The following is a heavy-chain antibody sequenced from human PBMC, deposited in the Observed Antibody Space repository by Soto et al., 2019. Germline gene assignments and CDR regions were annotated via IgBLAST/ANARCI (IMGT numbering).Heavy chain of an antibody. V-gene: IGHV3-23*01. CDR1: GFTFTNYA. Sequence: EVQLLESGGGLVQPGGSLRLSCAASGFTFTNYAMSWVRKAPGKGLEWVSAISDRGGSTYYADSVKGRFTISRDNPKNTLYLQINRLSAEDEAVYYCGKDSVNWSEGPYKWFGPWGQGTLVTGSS. J-gene: IGHJ5*02. CDR3: GKDSVNWSEGPYKWFGP. D-gene: IGHD1-1*01. CDR2: ISDRGGST.